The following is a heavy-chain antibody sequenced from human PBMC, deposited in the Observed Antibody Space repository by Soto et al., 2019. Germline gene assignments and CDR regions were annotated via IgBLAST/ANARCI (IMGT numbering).Heavy chain of an antibody. J-gene: IGHJ4*02. CDR2: ISWDGGST. CDR1: GFTFDDYT. CDR3: AKGPNDYYDILTGYFDY. D-gene: IGHD3-9*01. Sequence: GGSLRLSCAASGFTFDDYTMHWVRQAPGKGLEWVSLISWDGGSTYYADSVKGRVTISRDNSKNSLYLQMNSLRTEDTALYYCAKGPNDYYDILTGYFDYWGQGTRVTVSS. V-gene: IGHV3-43*01.